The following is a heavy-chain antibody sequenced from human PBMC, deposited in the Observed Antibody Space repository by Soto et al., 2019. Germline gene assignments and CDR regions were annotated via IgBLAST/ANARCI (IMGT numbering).Heavy chain of an antibody. J-gene: IGHJ4*02. CDR2: INHSGST. CDR1: GGAFSGFY. D-gene: IGHD3-22*01. V-gene: IGHV4-34*01. CDR3: ARRRSYYDTSGYYSYSFDS. Sequence: SETLSLTWAVYGGAFSGFYWSWIRQPPGKGLEWVGEINHSGSTNYNPSLKSRVTMSVDTSKSHFSLKLSSVTAADTAVYYCARRRSYYDTSGYYSYSFDSWGQGTLVTVSS.